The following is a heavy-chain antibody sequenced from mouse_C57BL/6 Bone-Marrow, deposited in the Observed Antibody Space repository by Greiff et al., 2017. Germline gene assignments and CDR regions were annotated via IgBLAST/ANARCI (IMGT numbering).Heavy chain of an antibody. CDR2: IRSKSNNYAT. CDR1: GFSFNTYA. Sequence: EVQVVESGGGLVQPKGSLKLSCAASGFSFNTYAMNWVRQAPGKGLEWVARIRSKSNNYATYYADSVKDRFTISRDDSESMLYLQMNNLKTEDTAMYYCVRPLYGNYRYYYAMDYWGQGTSVTVSS. D-gene: IGHD2-1*01. V-gene: IGHV10-1*01. J-gene: IGHJ4*01. CDR3: VRPLYGNYRYYYAMDY.